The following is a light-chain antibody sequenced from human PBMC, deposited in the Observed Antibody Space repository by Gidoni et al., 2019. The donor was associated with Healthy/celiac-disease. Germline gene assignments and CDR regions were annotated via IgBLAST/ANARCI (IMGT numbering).Light chain of an antibody. CDR3: QQYGSSPQNT. V-gene: IGKV3-20*01. J-gene: IGKJ4*01. CDR1: QSVSSSY. Sequence: ELVLTQSPGTLSLSPVERATLSCRASQSVSSSYLAWYQQKPGQAPLLLIYGASSRATGIPDRFSGSGSGTDFTLTISRLEPEDFAVYYCQQYGSSPQNTFGGGTKVEIK. CDR2: GAS.